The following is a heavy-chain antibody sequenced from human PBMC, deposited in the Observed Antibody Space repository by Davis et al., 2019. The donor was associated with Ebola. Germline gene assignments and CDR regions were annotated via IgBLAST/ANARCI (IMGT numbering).Heavy chain of an antibody. CDR1: GYTFTSYF. CDR3: AASAGTVGKFDY. CDR2: INPSGGST. V-gene: IGHV1-46*01. Sequence: ASVKVSCKASGYTFTSYFMHWVRQAPGQGLEWMGIINPSGGSTSYAQKFQGRVTITRDMSTSTSYLDLSNLRSEDTAVYYCAASAGTVGKFDYWGQGTLVTVSS. D-gene: IGHD1-14*01. J-gene: IGHJ4*01.